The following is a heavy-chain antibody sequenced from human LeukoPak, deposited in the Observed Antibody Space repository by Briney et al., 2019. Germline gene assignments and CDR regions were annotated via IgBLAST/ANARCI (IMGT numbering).Heavy chain of an antibody. D-gene: IGHD4-11*01. V-gene: IGHV3-30*03. CDR3: ARGENSKTYPVSGY. CDR2: ISYDGSSK. J-gene: IGHJ4*02. Sequence: GRSLRLSCAASGFTFSSYGMHWVRQAPGKGLEWVAVISYDGSSKYYIDSVKGRFTISRDNSKNTLYLQMNSLRAEDTAVYYCARGENSKTYPVSGYWGQGTLVTVSS. CDR1: GFTFSSYG.